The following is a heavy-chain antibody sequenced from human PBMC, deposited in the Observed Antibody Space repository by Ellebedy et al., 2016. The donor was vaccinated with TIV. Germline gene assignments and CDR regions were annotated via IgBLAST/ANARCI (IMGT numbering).Heavy chain of an antibody. Sequence: PGGSLRLSCEVSGFSFSKHWMSWVRQALDKGLEWVANIKQDGSEEYYVDSVSGRFTISRDNAKSSLYLQMNSLRVEDTAIYYCARDRMGPVWGQGTTVTVSS. V-gene: IGHV3-7*03. J-gene: IGHJ6*02. D-gene: IGHD2-8*01. CDR2: IKQDGSEE. CDR1: GFSFSKHW. CDR3: ARDRMGPV.